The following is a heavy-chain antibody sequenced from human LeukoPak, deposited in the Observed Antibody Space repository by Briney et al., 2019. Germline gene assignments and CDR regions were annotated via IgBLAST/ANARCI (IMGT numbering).Heavy chain of an antibody. CDR1: GGSIRSYY. V-gene: IGHV4-59*08. CDR3: ARHGGGSYRHEYDY. J-gene: IGHJ4*02. CDR2: IYYSGST. D-gene: IGHD1-26*01. Sequence: SETLSLTCTVSGGSIRSYYWSWIRQPPGKGLEWIGYIYYSGSTNYNPSLKSRVTISVDTSKNQFSLKLSPVTAADTAVYYCARHGGGSYRHEYDYWGQGTLVTVSS.